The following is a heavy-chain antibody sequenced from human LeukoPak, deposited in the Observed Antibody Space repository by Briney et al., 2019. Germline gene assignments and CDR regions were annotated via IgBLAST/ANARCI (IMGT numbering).Heavy chain of an antibody. Sequence: GGSLRLSCAASGFTFSSYEMNWVRQAPGKGLEWVSYISSSSEFIYYADSVKGRFTISRDNARNSLYLQMNSLRAEDTAVYYCARGGPYDYWGQGTLVTVSS. V-gene: IGHV3-21*05. CDR1: GFTFSSYE. J-gene: IGHJ4*02. CDR2: ISSSSEFI. CDR3: ARGGPYDY.